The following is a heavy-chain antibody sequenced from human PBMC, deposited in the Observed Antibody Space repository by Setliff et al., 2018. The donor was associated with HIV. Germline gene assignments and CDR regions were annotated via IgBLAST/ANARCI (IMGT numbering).Heavy chain of an antibody. D-gene: IGHD3-22*01. CDR2: INPSGGST. Sequence: ASVKVSCKASGYSFTSYYIHWVRQAPGQGLEWMGIINPSGGSTTDAQKFQGRVTMTRDTSTDTVYMELSSLRSEDTAVYYCARGNYYDSSGYYFHDWYFDLWGRGTQVTVSS. V-gene: IGHV1-46*01. CDR1: GYSFTSYY. J-gene: IGHJ2*01. CDR3: ARGNYYDSSGYYFHDWYFDL.